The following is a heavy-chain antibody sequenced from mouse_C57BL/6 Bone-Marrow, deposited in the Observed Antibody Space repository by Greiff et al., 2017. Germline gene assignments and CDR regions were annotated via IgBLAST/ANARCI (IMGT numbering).Heavy chain of an antibody. J-gene: IGHJ3*01. CDR2: ISSGGSYT. Sequence: EVHLVESGGDLVKPGGSLKLSCAASGFTFSSYGMSWVRQTPDKRLEWVATISSGGSYTYYPDSVKGRFTISRDNAKNTLYLQMSSLKSEDTAMYYCARHNYYGSSYGLDYWGQGTLVTVSA. V-gene: IGHV5-6*01. CDR1: GFTFSSYG. CDR3: ARHNYYGSSYGLDY. D-gene: IGHD1-1*01.